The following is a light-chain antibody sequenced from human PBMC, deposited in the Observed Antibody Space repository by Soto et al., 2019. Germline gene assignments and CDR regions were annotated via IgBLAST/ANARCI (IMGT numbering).Light chain of an antibody. CDR2: DAS. CDR1: QSISSNY. Sequence: EIVLTQSPGTLSLSPGERATLSCRASQSISSNYVAWYQQKPGQAPRLLIYDASTRATGIPNRYSGSGSGTAFTLTISRMEPDDFAVFYCQQYGDSPTLGQGTKADIK. J-gene: IGKJ1*01. V-gene: IGKV3-20*01. CDR3: QQYGDSPT.